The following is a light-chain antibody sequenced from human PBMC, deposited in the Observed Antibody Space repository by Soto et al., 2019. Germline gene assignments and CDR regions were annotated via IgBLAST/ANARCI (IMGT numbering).Light chain of an antibody. V-gene: IGKV1-9*01. CDR1: PAIASF. J-gene: IGKJ1*01. CDR3: HQHNNSPRT. CDR2: GAS. Sequence: IQLTQSPSSLSASVGDRVTITCRASPAIASFLAWYQQKPGTAPKLLIYGASSLQSGVPSRFSGSRSGTDYTLTIASLQPEDFAAYYCHQHNNSPRTFGQGTKVDI.